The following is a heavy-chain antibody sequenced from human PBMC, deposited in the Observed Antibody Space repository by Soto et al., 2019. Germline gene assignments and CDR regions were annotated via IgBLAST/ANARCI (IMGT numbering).Heavy chain of an antibody. CDR1: GGSISSTNW. J-gene: IGHJ6*02. CDR3: ARLDFGVVIPGGYYYYGMDV. CDR2: IYHSGTT. V-gene: IGHV4-4*02. Sequence: SETLSLTCAVSGGSISSTNWWTWVRQSPGRGLEWIGEIYHSGTTNYSPSLKSRVNIAVDMSTNHFSLTLISVTAADTAVYYCARLDFGVVIPGGYYYYGMDVWGQGTTVTVSS. D-gene: IGHD3-3*01.